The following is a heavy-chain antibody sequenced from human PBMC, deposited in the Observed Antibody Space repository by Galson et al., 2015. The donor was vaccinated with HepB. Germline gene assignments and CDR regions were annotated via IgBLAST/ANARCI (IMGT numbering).Heavy chain of an antibody. Sequence: SLRLSCAATGFIFSAFDMNWVRQAPGKGPEWVSNIHTSGDRTYYADSVEGRFTISRDNSKNTLDLQMNSLRAEDTAIYYCAKDFNWPEGSWGQGTLVTVSS. V-gene: IGHV3-23*01. J-gene: IGHJ5*02. CDR2: IHTSGDRT. D-gene: IGHD3-9*01. CDR1: GFIFSAFD. CDR3: AKDFNWPEGS.